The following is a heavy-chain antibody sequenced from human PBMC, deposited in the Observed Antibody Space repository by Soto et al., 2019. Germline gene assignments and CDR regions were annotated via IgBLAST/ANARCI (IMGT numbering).Heavy chain of an antibody. J-gene: IGHJ5*02. CDR2: ISYSGTT. CDR3: ARGRGYSYGLDP. CDR1: GGSISSGGCY. Sequence: SETLSLTCTVSGGSISSGGCYWNWIRQHPGKALEWIGYISYSGTTSYSPSLKSRVAISLDTSKNQFSLSLSSVTAADTAVYYCARGRGYSYGLDPWGQGALVTVS. V-gene: IGHV4-30-4*08. D-gene: IGHD5-18*01.